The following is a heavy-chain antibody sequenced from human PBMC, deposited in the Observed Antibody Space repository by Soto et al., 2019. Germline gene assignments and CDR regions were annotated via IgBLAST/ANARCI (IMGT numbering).Heavy chain of an antibody. Sequence: SETLSLTCTVSGGSISGGGSYWSWIRQPPGKGLEWIGYIYYSGSTNYNPSLKSRVTISVDTSKNQFSLKLSSVTAADTAVYYCARGLEYSSSSWFDPWGQGTLVTVSS. D-gene: IGHD6-6*01. CDR3: ARGLEYSSSSWFDP. CDR1: GGSISGGGSY. V-gene: IGHV4-61*08. CDR2: IYYSGST. J-gene: IGHJ5*02.